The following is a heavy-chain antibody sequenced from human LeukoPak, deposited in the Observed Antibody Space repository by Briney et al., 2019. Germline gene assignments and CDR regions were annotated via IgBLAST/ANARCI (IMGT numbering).Heavy chain of an antibody. Sequence: GGSLRLSCAASGFTFSNAWMSWVRQAPGKGLEWVGRIKSKTDGGTTDYAAPVKGRFTISRDDSKNTLYLQMNSLKTEDTAVYYCARDLTMVRGVISRNWFDRWGQGTLVTVSS. CDR1: GFTFSNAW. J-gene: IGHJ5*02. V-gene: IGHV3-15*01. CDR3: ARDLTMVRGVISRNWFDR. CDR2: IKSKTDGGTT. D-gene: IGHD3-10*01.